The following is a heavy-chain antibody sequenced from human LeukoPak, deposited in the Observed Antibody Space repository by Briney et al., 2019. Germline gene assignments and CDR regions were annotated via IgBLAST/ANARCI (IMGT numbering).Heavy chain of an antibody. J-gene: IGHJ4*02. CDR2: IYYIGST. CDR1: GGSISSYY. D-gene: IGHD6-13*01. V-gene: IGHV4-59*08. Sequence: SETLSLTCTVSGGSISSYYWSWIRQPPGKGLEWIGYIYYIGSTNYNPSLKSRVTISVDRSKNQFSLKLSSVTAADTAVYYCARHAAESYSSSWTYYFDYWGQGTLVTVSS. CDR3: ARHAAESYSSSWTYYFDY.